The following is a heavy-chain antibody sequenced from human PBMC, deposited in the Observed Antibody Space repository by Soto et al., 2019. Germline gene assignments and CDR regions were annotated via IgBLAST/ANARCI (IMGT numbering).Heavy chain of an antibody. Sequence: ASVKVSCKVSGYTLTELSMHWVRQAPGKGLEWMGGFDPEDGETIYAQKFQGRVTMTEDTSTDTAYMELSSLRSEDTAVYYCARAVVVVAAFTPRNYNNWFDPWGQGTLVTVSS. D-gene: IGHD2-15*01. CDR3: ARAVVVVAAFTPRNYNNWFDP. CDR1: GYTLTELS. J-gene: IGHJ5*02. V-gene: IGHV1-24*01. CDR2: FDPEDGET.